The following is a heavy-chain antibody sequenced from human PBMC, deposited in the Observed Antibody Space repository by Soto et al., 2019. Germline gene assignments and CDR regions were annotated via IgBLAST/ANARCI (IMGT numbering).Heavy chain of an antibody. CDR2: INAGNGNT. J-gene: IGHJ3*02. CDR1: GYTFTSYA. Sequence: ASVKVSCKASGYTFTSYAMHWVRQAPGQRLEWMGWINAGNGNTKYAQKLQGRVTMTTDTSTSTAYMELRSLRSDDTAVYYCARVSSGWYFAFDIWGQGTMVTVSS. D-gene: IGHD6-19*01. CDR3: ARVSSGWYFAFDI. V-gene: IGHV1-3*01.